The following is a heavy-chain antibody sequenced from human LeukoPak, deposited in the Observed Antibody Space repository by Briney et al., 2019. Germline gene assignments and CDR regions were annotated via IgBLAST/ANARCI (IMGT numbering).Heavy chain of an antibody. CDR3: ARARCSSTSCYGDWDY. J-gene: IGHJ4*02. D-gene: IGHD2-2*01. CDR1: GGSFSSYY. CDR2: IYYSGST. V-gene: IGHV4-59*08. Sequence: SETLSLTCAVYGGSFSSYYWSWIRQPPGKGLGWIGYIYYSGSTNYNPSLKSRVTISVDTSKNQFSLKLSSVTAADTAVYYCARARCSSTSCYGDWDYWGQGTLVTVSS.